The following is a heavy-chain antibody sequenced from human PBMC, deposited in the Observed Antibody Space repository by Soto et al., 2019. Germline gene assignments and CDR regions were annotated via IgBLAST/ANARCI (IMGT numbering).Heavy chain of an antibody. CDR2: VYYSGNT. CDR1: GGSISSYY. CDR3: AREPRHGNLFDY. V-gene: IGHV4-59*01. J-gene: IGHJ4*02. Sequence: SETLSLTCTVSGGSISSYYWSWIRQPPGKELEWIGYVYYSGNTNYNPSLKSRVTMSVDTSRNRFSLKLSSVTAADTAVYYCAREPRHGNLFDYWGQGTLVTSPQ.